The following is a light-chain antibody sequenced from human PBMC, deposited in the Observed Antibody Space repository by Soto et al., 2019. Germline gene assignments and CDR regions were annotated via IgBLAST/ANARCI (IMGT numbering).Light chain of an antibody. Sequence: QPVLTQSSSASTSLGSSVKLTCTLSSGHSSYTIAWHQQKPGKAPRYLMKLEDTGSYNKESGVPDRFSGSSSGADRYLTIAHLQFEDEDDYYCETWDSTSVLFGGGTKVTVL. J-gene: IGLJ2*01. CDR1: SGHSSYT. CDR2: LEDTGSY. CDR3: ETWDSTSVL. V-gene: IGLV4-60*02.